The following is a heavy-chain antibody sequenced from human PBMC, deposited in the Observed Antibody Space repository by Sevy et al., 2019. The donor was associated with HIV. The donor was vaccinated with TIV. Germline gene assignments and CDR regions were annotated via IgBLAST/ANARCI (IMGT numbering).Heavy chain of an antibody. D-gene: IGHD2-21*01. CDR2: ITVTGITI. CDR3: SRGVISPVADV. J-gene: IGHJ6*02. Sequence: GGSLRLSCAASGFTFTDYYVSWIRQAPGKGLEWVSYITVTGITIYYADSVKGRFTISRDNAKNSLYLQMNSLRAEDTAVYYCSRGVISPVADVWGQGTTVTVS. V-gene: IGHV3-11*01. CDR1: GFTFTDYY.